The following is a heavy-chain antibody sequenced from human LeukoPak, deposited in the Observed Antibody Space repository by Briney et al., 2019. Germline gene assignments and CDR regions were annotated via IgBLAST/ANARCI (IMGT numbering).Heavy chain of an antibody. Sequence: GGSLRLSCAASGFTFSSYAMSWVRQAPGKGLDWVSTISGSRVTTYYADSVKGRFTISRDNSKNTLYLQMNSLRADDTAVYYCAKDDAWIRFGEWSQGTLVTVSS. CDR1: GFTFSSYA. CDR3: AKDDAWIRFGE. V-gene: IGHV3-23*01. CDR2: ISGSRVTT. D-gene: IGHD3-10*01. J-gene: IGHJ4*02.